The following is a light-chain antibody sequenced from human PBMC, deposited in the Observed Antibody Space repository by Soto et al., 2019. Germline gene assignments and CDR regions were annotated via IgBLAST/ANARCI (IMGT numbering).Light chain of an antibody. CDR2: EAS. Sequence: DIQMTQSPSTLSASVGDRVTITCRASQSISSWLAWYQQKPGKAPKLLIHEASRLESGVPSRFSGSESGSEFTLTISCLHAEDFATYYCQQYTTFPLTFGGGTEVEIK. J-gene: IGKJ4*01. CDR1: QSISSW. CDR3: QQYTTFPLT. V-gene: IGKV1-5*01.